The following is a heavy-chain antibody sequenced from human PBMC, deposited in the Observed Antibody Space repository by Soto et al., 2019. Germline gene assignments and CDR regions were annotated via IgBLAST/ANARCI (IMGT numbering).Heavy chain of an antibody. J-gene: IGHJ3*01. V-gene: IGHV6-1*01. CDR3: ARDRCGRGWGGADSFDV. Sequence: SQTLSLTCAISGDSVSGDTAAWNWIRQSPSRVLEWLGRTYYKSKWYNEYAESAKSRIIINPDTSKNQFSLQLNSVTPEDTAVYYCARDRCGRGWGGADSFDVWGQGTMVTLS. CDR2: TYYKSKWYN. D-gene: IGHD6-19*01. CDR1: GDSVSGDTAA.